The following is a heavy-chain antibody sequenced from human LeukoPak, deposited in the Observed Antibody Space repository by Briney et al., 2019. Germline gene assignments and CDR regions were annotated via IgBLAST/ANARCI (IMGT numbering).Heavy chain of an antibody. CDR2: IYYSGST. D-gene: IGHD3-10*01. CDR1: GGSISSSSYY. V-gene: IGHV4-39*07. CDR3: ARDPRLLWFGESSGWFDY. J-gene: IGHJ4*02. Sequence: MASETLSLTCTVSGGSISSSSYYWGWIRQPPGKGLEWVGSIYYSGSTYYNPSLKSRVTISVDTSKNQFSLKLSSVTAADTAVYYCARDPRLLWFGESSGWFDYWGQGTLVTVSS.